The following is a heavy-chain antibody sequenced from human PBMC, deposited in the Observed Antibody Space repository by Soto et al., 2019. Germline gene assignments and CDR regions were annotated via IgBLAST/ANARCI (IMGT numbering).Heavy chain of an antibody. CDR3: ARGLGEDAPPANYYYYGMDV. D-gene: IGHD3-16*01. CDR1: GYTFTSYG. Sequence: ASVKFSCKASGYTFTSYGISWVRQAPGQGLDWMGWISAYNGNTNYAQKLQGRVTMTTDTSTSTAYMELRSLRSDDTAVYYCARGLGEDAPPANYYYYGMDVWGQGTTVTVSS. V-gene: IGHV1-18*04. J-gene: IGHJ6*02. CDR2: ISAYNGNT.